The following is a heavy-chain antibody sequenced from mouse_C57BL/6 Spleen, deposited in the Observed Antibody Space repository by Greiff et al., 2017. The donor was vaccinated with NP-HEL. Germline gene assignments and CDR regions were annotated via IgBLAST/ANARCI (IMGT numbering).Heavy chain of an antibody. D-gene: IGHD4-1*01. Sequence: VKLQESGPGLVQPSQSLSISCTVSGFSLTSYGVHWVRQSPGPGLAWLGVIWRGGRTDYNAAFISRLSISKDNSKSQVFFKMNSLQADDTAIYYCARVWDYWYFDVWGTGTTVTVSS. CDR1: GFSLTSYG. J-gene: IGHJ1*03. V-gene: IGHV2-2*01. CDR2: IWRGGRT. CDR3: ARVWDYWYFDV.